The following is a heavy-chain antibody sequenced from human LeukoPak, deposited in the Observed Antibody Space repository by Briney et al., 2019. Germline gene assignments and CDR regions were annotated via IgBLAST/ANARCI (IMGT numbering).Heavy chain of an antibody. V-gene: IGHV3-7*01. CDR3: ARETSTQTTYFDY. CDR2: IKQDGSEK. CDR1: AFTFSSYW. D-gene: IGHD4-17*01. Sequence: GGSLRLSCAASAFTFSSYWMSWVRQAPGKGLEWVANIKQDGSEKYYVDSVRGRFTISRDNAKSSLYLQMNSLRAEDTAVYYCARETSTQTTYFDYWGQGTLVTVSS. J-gene: IGHJ4*02.